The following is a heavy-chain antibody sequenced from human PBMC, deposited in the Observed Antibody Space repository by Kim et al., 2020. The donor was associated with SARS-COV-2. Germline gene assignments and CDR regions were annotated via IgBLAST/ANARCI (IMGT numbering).Heavy chain of an antibody. V-gene: IGHV3-30-3*01. CDR3: ARDLHFFTTGVCPYYYV. J-gene: IGHJ6*01. CDR2: VSYDGSSE. CDR1: GFTFSSYA. D-gene: IGHD2-8*01. Sequence: GGSLRLSCAASGFTFSSYAMHWVRQAPGKGLEWVAVVSYDGSSEYSADSVRGRFTISRDNAKNTLYLQMNSLRGEDTAVYYCARDLHFFTTGVCPYYYV.